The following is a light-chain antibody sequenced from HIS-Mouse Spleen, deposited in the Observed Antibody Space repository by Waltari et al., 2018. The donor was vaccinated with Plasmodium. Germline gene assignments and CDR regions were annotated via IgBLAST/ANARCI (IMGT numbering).Light chain of an antibody. V-gene: IGLV3-27*01. J-gene: IGLJ3*02. CDR2: KDS. CDR1: VLATKY. Sequence: SYELTQPSSVSVSPGQTARITCSGDVLATKYARWFQQKPGQAPVLVLYKDSERPSGIPERFSGSSSGTTVTLTISGAQVEDEADYYCYSAADNNLVFGGGTKLTVL. CDR3: YSAADNNLV.